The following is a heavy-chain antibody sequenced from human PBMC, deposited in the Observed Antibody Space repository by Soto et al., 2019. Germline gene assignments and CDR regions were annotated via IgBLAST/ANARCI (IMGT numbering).Heavy chain of an antibody. CDR1: GFTFDDNA. V-gene: IGHV3-9*01. CDR2: INWKSDI. Sequence: GGSLRLSCAVSGFTFDDNAMHWVRQAPEKGLEWVSGINWKSDIGYADSVKGRFTISRDNSKNTLYLQMNSLRAEDTAVYYCARDLWEQQLGDYYYYGMDVWGQGTTVTVSS. J-gene: IGHJ6*02. D-gene: IGHD6-13*01. CDR3: ARDLWEQQLGDYYYYGMDV.